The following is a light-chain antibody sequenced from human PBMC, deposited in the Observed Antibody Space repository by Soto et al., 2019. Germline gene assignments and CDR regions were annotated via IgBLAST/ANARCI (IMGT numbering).Light chain of an antibody. J-gene: IGLJ1*01. CDR1: SSDVGGHNF. Sequence: QSVLTQPASVSGSPGQSITIPCTGTSSDVGGHNFVSWYQHHPGKAPKLMIYDVTNRPSGVSDRFSGSKSCNTASLTISGLQAEDEADYFCSSYTSITTFYVFGTGTKVTVL. CDR2: DVT. CDR3: SSYTSITTFYV. V-gene: IGLV2-14*03.